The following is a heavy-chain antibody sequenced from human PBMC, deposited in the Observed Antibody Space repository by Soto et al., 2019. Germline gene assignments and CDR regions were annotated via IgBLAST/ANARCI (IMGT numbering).Heavy chain of an antibody. CDR1: GFTFTRYS. Sequence: GGSLRLSCAASGFTFTRYSMNWVRQAPGKGLVWVARIDSYSTTTNYADSVKGRFTISRDNAKNTVFLHLNSLTDEDTAVYYCARGGAMGVDYWGQGTLVTVSS. V-gene: IGHV3-74*01. CDR2: IDSYSTTT. J-gene: IGHJ4*02. D-gene: IGHD1-26*01. CDR3: ARGGAMGVDY.